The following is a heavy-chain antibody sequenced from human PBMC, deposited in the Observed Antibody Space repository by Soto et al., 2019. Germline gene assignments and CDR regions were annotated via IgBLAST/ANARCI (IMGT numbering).Heavy chain of an antibody. CDR2: IWHDGNNK. J-gene: IGHJ6*02. Sequence: SLRLSCAASGFTFSNYGMHWDRQAPGKGLEWVAIIWHDGNNKYYADSVRGRFIISRDNSKNRLYLQMNSLRAEDTAVYYCASDLVGASDSYGLDVWGQGTPVTVSS. D-gene: IGHD1-26*01. V-gene: IGHV3-33*01. CDR3: ASDLVGASDSYGLDV. CDR1: GFTFSNYG.